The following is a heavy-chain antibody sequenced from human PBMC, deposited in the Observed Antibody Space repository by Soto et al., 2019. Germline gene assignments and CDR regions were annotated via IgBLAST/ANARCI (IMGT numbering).Heavy chain of an antibody. D-gene: IGHD2-2*01. J-gene: IGHJ4*02. CDR2: ISSSSSYT. CDR1: GFTFSDYY. Sequence: VGSLRLSCAASGFTFSDYYMSWIRQAPGKGLEWVSYISSSSSYTNYADSVKGRFTISRDNAKNSLYLQMNSLRAEDTAVYYCASEVIGPYCSSTSCQPHSDYWGQGTLVTVSS. CDR3: ASEVIGPYCSSTSCQPHSDY. V-gene: IGHV3-11*06.